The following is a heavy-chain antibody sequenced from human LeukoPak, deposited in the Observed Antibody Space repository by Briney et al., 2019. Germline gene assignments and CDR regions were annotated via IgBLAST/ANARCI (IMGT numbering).Heavy chain of an antibody. J-gene: IGHJ6*03. V-gene: IGHV1-69*13. D-gene: IGHD3-9*01. CDR3: AREPNYDILTGPTRYYYYMDV. Sequence: SVKVSCKASGGTFSSYAISWVRQAPGQGLEWMGGIIPILGTANYAQKFQGRVTITADESTSTAYMELSSLRSEDTAVYYCAREPNYDILTGPTRYYYYMDVWGKGTTVTVSS. CDR1: GGTFSSYA. CDR2: IIPILGTA.